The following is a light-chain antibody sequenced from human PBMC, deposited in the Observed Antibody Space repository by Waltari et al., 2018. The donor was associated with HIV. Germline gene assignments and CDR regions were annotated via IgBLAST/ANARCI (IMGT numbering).Light chain of an antibody. Sequence: SALTQPASVSGSPGQTITITCTGTSREIGAYKLVPAYQQHPGKAPKFIIYEVNKRPSEVSIRFSGSKSGNTASLTISGLQAEDEADYYCCSYAGRSTLEVFGGGTKVTVL. CDR3: CSYAGRSTLEV. J-gene: IGLJ2*01. CDR2: EVN. V-gene: IGLV2-23*02. CDR1: SREIGAYKL.